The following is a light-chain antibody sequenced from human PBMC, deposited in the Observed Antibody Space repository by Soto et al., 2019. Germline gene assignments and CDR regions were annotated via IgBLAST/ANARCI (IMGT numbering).Light chain of an antibody. CDR3: TSWTSTSTYV. CDR2: DVF. Sequence: SALTQDASVSGSPGQSITISCTGTSSDVGGYNYVSWYQHHPGKAPKLMIYDVFTRPSGVSNRFSGSKSGNTASLTISAPQAEDEADYYCTSWTSTSTYVFGSGTKVTVL. V-gene: IGLV2-14*03. J-gene: IGLJ1*01. CDR1: SSDVGGYNY.